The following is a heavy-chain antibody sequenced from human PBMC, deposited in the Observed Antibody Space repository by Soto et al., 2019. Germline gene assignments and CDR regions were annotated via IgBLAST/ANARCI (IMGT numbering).Heavy chain of an antibody. J-gene: IGHJ5*02. CDR3: VTTPTPQRTVDWNYP. V-gene: IGHV4-39*01. D-gene: IGHD1-7*01. CDR1: GGSISSTSYY. CDR2: IHYTGTS. Sequence: PSETLSLTCIVSGGSISSTSYYWGWIRQPPGKGLEWIGSIHYTGTSYYNSSLKSRLTVSIDTSKNQFSLKLSSVTAADTAVYFCVTTPTPQRTVDWNYPWGQGTLVTVSS.